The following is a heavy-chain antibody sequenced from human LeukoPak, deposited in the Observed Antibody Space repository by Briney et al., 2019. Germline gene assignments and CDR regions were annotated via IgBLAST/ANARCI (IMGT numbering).Heavy chain of an antibody. CDR3: AKDTLKDGSGSYWWYFDY. V-gene: IGHV3-9*01. D-gene: IGHD3-10*01. CDR2: ISWNSGSI. CDR1: GFTFDDYA. J-gene: IGHJ4*02. Sequence: PGGSLRLSRAASGFTFDDYAMHWVRQAPGKGLEWVSGISWNSGSIGYADSVKGRFTISRDNAKNSLYLQMNSLRAEDTALYYCAKDTLKDGSGSYWWYFDYWGQGTLVTVSS.